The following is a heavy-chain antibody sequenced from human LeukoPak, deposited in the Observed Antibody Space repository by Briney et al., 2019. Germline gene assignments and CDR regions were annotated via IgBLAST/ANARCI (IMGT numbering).Heavy chain of an antibody. V-gene: IGHV4-59*01. J-gene: IGHJ5*02. CDR2: IYYSGST. Sequence: SETLSLTCTVSGGSISSYYWSWIRQPPGKGLEWIGYIYYSGSTNYNPSLKSRVTISVDTSKNQFSLKLSSVTAADTAVYYCARIYCSGGSRYPHWFDPWGQGTLVTVSS. D-gene: IGHD2-15*01. CDR3: ARIYCSGGSRYPHWFDP. CDR1: GGSISSYY.